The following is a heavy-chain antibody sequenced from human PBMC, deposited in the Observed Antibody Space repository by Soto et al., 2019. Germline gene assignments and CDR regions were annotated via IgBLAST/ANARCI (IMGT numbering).Heavy chain of an antibody. J-gene: IGHJ4*02. Sequence: QVQLEETGGGVVQPGRSLRLSCAASGFTFSRHTMHWVRQAPGKGLEWVASISYDGSNKYYADSVKGRFTISRDNSKNTLADQRDSLRVADTAVYDRARDRLLLGELTLLGYFDYWGQGTVVNVSS. CDR3: ARDRLLLGELTLLGYFDY. CDR2: ISYDGSNK. D-gene: IGHD3-16*02. V-gene: IGHV3-30*14. CDR1: GFTFSRHT.